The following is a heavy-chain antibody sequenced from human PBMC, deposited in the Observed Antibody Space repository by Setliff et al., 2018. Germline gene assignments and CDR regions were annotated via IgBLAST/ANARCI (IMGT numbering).Heavy chain of an antibody. CDR1: GGSLTQRY. D-gene: IGHD3-3*01. CDR3: ARDVFDFRTGQGGP. V-gene: IGHV4-59*11. Sequence: SETLSLTCTLSGGSLTQRYWSWVRQPPGKGLEWIGYVYYNGNTNYSPSLKSRVTISADTSKNQVSLKLTSATAADTAVYYCARDVFDFRTGQGGPWGQGTRVTVSS. J-gene: IGHJ5*02. CDR2: VYYNGNT.